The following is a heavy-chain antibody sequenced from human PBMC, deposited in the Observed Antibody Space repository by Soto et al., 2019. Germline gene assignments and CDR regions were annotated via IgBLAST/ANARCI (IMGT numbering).Heavy chain of an antibody. CDR1: GGSFSSYY. V-gene: IGHV4-34*01. CDR3: ARGEPRFMEWLLLSEYFDP. D-gene: IGHD3-3*01. J-gene: IGHJ5*02. Sequence: PSETLSLTCAVYGGSFSSYYWSWIRQPPGKGLEWIGVISHSGSTNYDPSLKSRVTISIDTSKNQVSLTLSSVTAADTAVYYCARGEPRFMEWLLLSEYFDPWGQGTLVTVSS. CDR2: ISHSGST.